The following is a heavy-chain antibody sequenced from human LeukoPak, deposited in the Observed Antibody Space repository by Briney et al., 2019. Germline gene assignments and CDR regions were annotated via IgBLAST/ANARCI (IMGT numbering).Heavy chain of an antibody. CDR2: TSGSGGNT. Sequence: LPGGSLRLSCAASGFTFSSYDMSWVRQAPGKGLEWVAATSGSGGNTYYADSVKGRFTISRDNSKNTLYLQMNSLRAEDTAVYYCAKEYSGYDFDYWGQGTLVTVSS. J-gene: IGHJ4*02. D-gene: IGHD5-12*01. CDR1: GFTFSSYD. V-gene: IGHV3-23*01. CDR3: AKEYSGYDFDY.